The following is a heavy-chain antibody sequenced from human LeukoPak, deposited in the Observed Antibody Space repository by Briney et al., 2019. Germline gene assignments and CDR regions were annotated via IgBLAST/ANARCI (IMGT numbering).Heavy chain of an antibody. Sequence: PGGSLRLSCAASGFTFSDYYMSWIRQAPGKGLEWVSYISSSGSTIYYADSVKGRFTISRDNAKNSLYLQMNSLRRDDTAVYFCANWVSRGGYYHYYMDVWGKGTTVIVSS. D-gene: IGHD3-16*01. CDR3: ANWVSRGGYYHYYMDV. CDR1: GFTFSDYY. V-gene: IGHV3-11*04. CDR2: ISSSGSTI. J-gene: IGHJ6*03.